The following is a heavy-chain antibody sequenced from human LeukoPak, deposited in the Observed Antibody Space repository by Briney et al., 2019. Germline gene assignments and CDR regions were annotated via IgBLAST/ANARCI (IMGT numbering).Heavy chain of an antibody. CDR1: GFTVSSNY. D-gene: IGHD3-9*01. CDR3: ARVGEYYDMLAGDSSWDY. J-gene: IGHJ4*02. CDR2: IYSGGST. V-gene: IGHV3-66*02. Sequence: PGGSLRLSCAASGFTVSSNYMSWVRQAPGKGLEWVSVIYSGGSTYYADSVKGRFTISRDNSKNTLYLQMNSLRAEDTAVYYCARVGEYYDMLAGDSSWDYWGQGTLVTVSS.